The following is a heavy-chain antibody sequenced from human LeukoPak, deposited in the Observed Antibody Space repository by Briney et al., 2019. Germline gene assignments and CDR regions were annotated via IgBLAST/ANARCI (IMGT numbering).Heavy chain of an antibody. J-gene: IGHJ6*03. Sequence: KSSETLSLTCTVSGGSISTYYWSWIRQPAGKGLEWIGHIYTSGSTNYNPSLKGRVTISLHTSKNQFSLKLSSVTAADTAVYYCAREGRYDFWSGYSNYYYYYYMDVWGKGTTVTVSS. CDR1: GGSISTYY. V-gene: IGHV4-4*07. D-gene: IGHD3-3*01. CDR3: AREGRYDFWSGYSNYYYYYYMDV. CDR2: IYTSGST.